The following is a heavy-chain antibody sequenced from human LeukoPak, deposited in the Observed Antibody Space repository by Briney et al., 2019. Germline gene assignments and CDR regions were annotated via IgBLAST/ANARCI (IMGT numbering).Heavy chain of an antibody. D-gene: IGHD1-1*01. CDR2: IYYSGST. Sequence: SETLSLTCTVFGGSISSYYWSWIRQPPGKGLEWIGYIYYSGSTNYNPSLKSRVTISVDTSKNQFSLKLSSVTAADTAVYYCASSRLYNWNDGDINWFDPWGQGTLVTVSS. CDR1: GGSISSYY. J-gene: IGHJ5*02. CDR3: ASSRLYNWNDGDINWFDP. V-gene: IGHV4-59*01.